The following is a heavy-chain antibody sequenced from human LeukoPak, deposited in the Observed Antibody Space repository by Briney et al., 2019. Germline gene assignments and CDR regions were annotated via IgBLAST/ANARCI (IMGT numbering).Heavy chain of an antibody. CDR2: ISGSGGST. D-gene: IGHD3-22*01. J-gene: IGHJ4*02. V-gene: IGHV3-23*01. CDR1: GFTFTDFA. CDR3: AKDRYSRGYFD. Sequence: GGSLRLSCAASGFTFTDFAMNWVRQAPGKGLEWLSAISGSGGSTYYADSIQGRFTISRDNSKNTLYLQMNSLRAEDTAIYYCAKDRYSRGYFDWGQGTLVTVSS.